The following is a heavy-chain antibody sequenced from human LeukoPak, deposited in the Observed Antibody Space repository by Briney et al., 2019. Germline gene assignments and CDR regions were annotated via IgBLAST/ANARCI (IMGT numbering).Heavy chain of an antibody. D-gene: IGHD6-13*01. J-gene: IGHJ4*02. CDR3: AREGIAAAGMRNFDY. Sequence: PSETLSLTCTVSGGSISSGSYYWSWIRQPAGKGLEWIGRIYTSGSTNYNPSLKGRVTISVDTSKNQFSLKLSSVTAADTAVYYCAREGIAAAGMRNFDYWGQGTLVTVSS. CDR1: GGSISSGSYY. CDR2: IYTSGST. V-gene: IGHV4-61*02.